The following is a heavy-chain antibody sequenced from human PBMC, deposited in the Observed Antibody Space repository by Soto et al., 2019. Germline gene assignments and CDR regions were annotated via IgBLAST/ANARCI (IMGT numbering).Heavy chain of an antibody. D-gene: IGHD3-16*02. J-gene: IGHJ4*02. Sequence: GASVKVSCKASGYTFTSYGISWVRQAPGQGLEWMGWISAYNGNTNYAQKLQGRVTMTTDTSTSTAYMELRSLRSDDTAVYYCARAEGNSVGFYDYVWGSYRYPIDYWGQGTLGTVPQ. CDR3: ARAEGNSVGFYDYVWGSYRYPIDY. CDR2: ISAYNGNT. V-gene: IGHV1-18*01. CDR1: GYTFTSYG.